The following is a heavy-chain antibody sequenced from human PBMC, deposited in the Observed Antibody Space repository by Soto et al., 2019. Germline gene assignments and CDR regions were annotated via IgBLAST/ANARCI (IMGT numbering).Heavy chain of an antibody. CDR3: ARDFPDYYYGSGSYYNPFDY. V-gene: IGHV3-7*03. Sequence: GGSLRLSCAASGFTFSSYWMSWVRQAPGKGLEWVANIKQDGSEKYYVDSVKGRFTISRDNAKNSLYLKMNSLRAEDTAVYYCARDFPDYYYGSGSYYNPFDYWGQGTLVTVSS. CDR1: GFTFSSYW. J-gene: IGHJ4*02. CDR2: IKQDGSEK. D-gene: IGHD3-10*01.